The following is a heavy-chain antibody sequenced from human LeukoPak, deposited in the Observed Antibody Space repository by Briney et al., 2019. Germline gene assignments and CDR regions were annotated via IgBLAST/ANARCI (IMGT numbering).Heavy chain of an antibody. CDR1: GFTFSSYE. D-gene: IGHD6-13*01. CDR2: ISSSGRTI. CDR3: ATSDSSSWYSIDY. Sequence: GGSLRPSCAASGFTFSSYEMNWVRQAPGKGLEWVSYISSSGRTIYYADSVKGRFTISRDNAKNSLYLQMNSLRAEDTAVYYCATSDSSSWYSIDYWGQGTLVTVSP. V-gene: IGHV3-48*03. J-gene: IGHJ4*02.